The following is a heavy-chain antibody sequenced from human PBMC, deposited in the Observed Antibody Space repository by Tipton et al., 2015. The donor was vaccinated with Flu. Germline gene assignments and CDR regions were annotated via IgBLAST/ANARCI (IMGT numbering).Heavy chain of an antibody. CDR3: ARVAHNWNYSIDY. CDR1: GGSISSGYY. CDR2: IYHTGST. J-gene: IGHJ4*02. V-gene: IGHV4-38-2*01. Sequence: TLSLTCAVSGGSISSGYYWGWIRQPPGKGLEWIGNIYHTGSTYYNPSLQSRVTISVDTSKNQFSLRVISVTAADTAVYYCARVAHNWNYSIDYWGQGTLVTVSS. D-gene: IGHD1-7*01.